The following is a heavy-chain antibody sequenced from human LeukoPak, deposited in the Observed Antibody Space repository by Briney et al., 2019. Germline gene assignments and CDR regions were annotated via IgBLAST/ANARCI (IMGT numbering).Heavy chain of an antibody. J-gene: IGHJ4*02. CDR3: ARFLTVAVVPQRVDC. Sequence: KTGGSLRLSCAASGFNFDSYTMTWVRQAPGKGPEWVSSISSGSSHIYYADSMKGRFTISRDNAKNSLYLQMNSLRAEDTAVYYCARFLTVAVVPQRVDCWGQGTLVTVSS. CDR2: ISSGSSHI. CDR1: GFNFDSYT. V-gene: IGHV3-21*01. D-gene: IGHD6-19*01.